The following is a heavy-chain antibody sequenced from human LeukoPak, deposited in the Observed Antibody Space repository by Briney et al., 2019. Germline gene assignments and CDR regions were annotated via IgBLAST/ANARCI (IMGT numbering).Heavy chain of an antibody. J-gene: IGHJ6*02. CDR2: INKDGSAT. V-gene: IGHV3-43*02. Sequence: GGSLRLSCEASGFTFDAYAMHWVRQAPGKGLEWVSLINKDGSATYYADSVKGRFTISRDNSKISLYLQMNSLRSEDTALYYCATWAFYHSLDVWGQGTTVTVSS. D-gene: IGHD1-26*01. CDR3: ATWAFYHSLDV. CDR1: GFTFDAYA.